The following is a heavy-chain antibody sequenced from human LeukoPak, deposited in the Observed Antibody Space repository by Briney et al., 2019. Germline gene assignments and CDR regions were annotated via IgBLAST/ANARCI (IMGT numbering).Heavy chain of an antibody. CDR2: IYYTGRT. CDR1: GGSINSSSHS. CDR3: AQSLGSSNWIGNWFDP. V-gene: IGHV4-39*01. D-gene: IGHD6-13*01. J-gene: IGHJ5*02. Sequence: SETLSLTCTVSGGSINSSSHSWGWIRQPPGKGLEWTGSIYYTGRTYYNPSLKSRVTISVDTSKNQFSLKLSSVTAADTAVYYCAQSLGSSNWIGNWFDPWGQGTLVTVSS.